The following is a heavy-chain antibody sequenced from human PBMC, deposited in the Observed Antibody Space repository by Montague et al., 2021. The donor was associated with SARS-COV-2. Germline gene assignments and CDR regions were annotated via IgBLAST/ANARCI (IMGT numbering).Heavy chain of an antibody. CDR1: GGSIGTYY. Sequence: SETLSLTCTVSGGSIGTYYWNWIRQSPGKGLEWLGYIYYTGSTKYSPSLRSRVTISVDTSRDQLSLRLKSVTAADTAVYYCARDNYGDWGYYGLDVWGQGTPVIVSS. J-gene: IGHJ6*02. CDR3: ARDNYGDWGYYGLDV. D-gene: IGHD4-17*01. V-gene: IGHV4-59*01. CDR2: IYYTGST.